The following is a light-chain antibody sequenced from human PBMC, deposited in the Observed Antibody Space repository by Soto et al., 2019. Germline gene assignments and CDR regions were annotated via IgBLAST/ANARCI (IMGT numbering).Light chain of an antibody. CDR3: SSYTGSTTLHYV. J-gene: IGLJ1*01. CDR1: SSDVGGYNY. CDR2: DVS. Sequence: QSVLTQPASVSGSPGQSITISCTGTSSDVGGYNYVSWYQQHPGKANKLLIYDVSNRPSGASNRFSGSKSGNTASLTISGLQAEDEADYYCSSYTGSTTLHYVFGTGTKVTV. V-gene: IGLV2-14*01.